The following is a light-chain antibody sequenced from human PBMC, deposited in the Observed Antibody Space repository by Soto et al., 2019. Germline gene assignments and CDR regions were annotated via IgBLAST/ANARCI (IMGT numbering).Light chain of an antibody. CDR2: AAS. Sequence: DIQMTQSPSSLSASVGDRVTITCRASQNIRNYLNWYQQRPGKTPNLLVYAASNLRSGVPSRFSGSGSGTDFILTISRLQPEDFATYYCQQIHSTSSYTFGQGTRVDIK. CDR1: QNIRNY. J-gene: IGKJ2*01. CDR3: QQIHSTSSYT. V-gene: IGKV1-39*01.